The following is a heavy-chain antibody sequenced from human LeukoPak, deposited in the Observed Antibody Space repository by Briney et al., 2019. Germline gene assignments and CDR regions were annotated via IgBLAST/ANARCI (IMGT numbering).Heavy chain of an antibody. V-gene: IGHV3-33*01. J-gene: IGHJ4*01. CDR3: ARDYYDRSGYFYYDC. Sequence: GRSLRLSCAASGFTFTNFGLHWVRQAPGKGLEWVAVIWYDGSKKYYADSVKGRFTISRDNSKNTLYLQMNSLRADDTSVYYCARDYYDRSGYFYYDCWGRGTLVTVSS. D-gene: IGHD3-22*01. CDR1: GFTFTNFG. CDR2: IWYDGSKK.